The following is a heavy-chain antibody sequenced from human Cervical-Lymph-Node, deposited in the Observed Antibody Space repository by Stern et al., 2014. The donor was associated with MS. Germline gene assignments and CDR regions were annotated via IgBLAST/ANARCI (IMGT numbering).Heavy chain of an antibody. CDR3: ARGGEVAGWTDFDY. V-gene: IGHV1-69*01. D-gene: IGHD6-19*01. CDR2: IITIFGTA. J-gene: IGHJ4*02. CDR1: GGTFSRYA. Sequence: QVQLVPSGAEVKKPGSSVKVSCKASGGTFSRYAISWVRQAPGQGLEWMGGIITIFGTANDAQKFQGRVTITADESTSTAYMELSSLRSEDTAVYYCARGGEVAGWTDFDYWGQGALVTVST.